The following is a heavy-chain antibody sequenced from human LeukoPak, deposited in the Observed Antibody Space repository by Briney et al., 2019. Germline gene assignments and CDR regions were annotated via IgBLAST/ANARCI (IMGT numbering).Heavy chain of an antibody. J-gene: IGHJ4*02. CDR1: RFTFSSYA. V-gene: IGHV3-23*01. CDR3: AKGRSGSYSALDY. CDR2: ISGSGTTT. Sequence: GESLRLSCAASRFTFSSYAMNWVRQAPGKGLEWVSAISGSGTTTYYADSVKGRFTISRDNSKNTLYLQMNSLRAEDTAVYYCAKGRSGSYSALDYWGQGTLVTVSS. D-gene: IGHD3-10*01.